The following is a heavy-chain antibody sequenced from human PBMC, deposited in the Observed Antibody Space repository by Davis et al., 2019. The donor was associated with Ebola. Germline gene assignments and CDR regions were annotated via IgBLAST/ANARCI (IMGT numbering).Heavy chain of an antibody. CDR2: ISTYNGNT. CDR3: TRDGPDYYGLDV. J-gene: IGHJ6*02. CDR1: GYTFTSYG. Sequence: ASVKVSCKASGYTFTSYGISWVRQAPGQGLEGMGWISTYNGNTNYAQKFQGRVTLTRDTSTNTVYMEVNTLRSEDTAVYYCTRDGPDYYGLDVWGQGTTVTVSS. V-gene: IGHV1-18*01.